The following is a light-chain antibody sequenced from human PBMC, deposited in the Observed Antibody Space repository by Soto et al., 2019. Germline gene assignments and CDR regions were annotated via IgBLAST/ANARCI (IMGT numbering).Light chain of an antibody. CDR1: SSDVGGYNY. J-gene: IGLJ2*01. V-gene: IGLV2-14*01. Sequence: QSALTQPASVSGSPGQSITISCTGTSSDVGGYNYVSWYQQHPGKAPKIMIYDVSNRPSGVSNRFSGSKSGDTASLTISGLQAEDEDDYYCSSYTSSSTVVFGGGPKLPS. CDR3: SSYTSSSTVV. CDR2: DVS.